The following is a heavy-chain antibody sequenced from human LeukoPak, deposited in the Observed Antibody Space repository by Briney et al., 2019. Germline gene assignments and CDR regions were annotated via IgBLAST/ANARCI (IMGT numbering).Heavy chain of an antibody. CDR3: ARVYRRYFDY. V-gene: IGHV3-48*01. D-gene: IGHD1-14*01. Sequence: AAKGRFTISRDNAKNSLYLQMNSLRAEDTAVYYCARVYRRYFDYWGQGTLVTVSS. J-gene: IGHJ4*02.